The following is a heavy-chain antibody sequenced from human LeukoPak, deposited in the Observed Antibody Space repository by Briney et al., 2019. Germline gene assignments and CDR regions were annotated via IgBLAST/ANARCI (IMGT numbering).Heavy chain of an antibody. Sequence: QPGGSLRLSCAASGFTFSSYWMSWVRQAPGKGLEWVANIKQDGSEKYYVDSVKGRFTISRDNAKNSLYLQMNSLRAEDTAVYYCARDPIVVVISDYFDYWGQGTLVTVSS. CDR1: GFTFSSYW. D-gene: IGHD3-22*01. V-gene: IGHV3-7*01. CDR2: IKQDGSEK. CDR3: ARDPIVVVISDYFDY. J-gene: IGHJ4*02.